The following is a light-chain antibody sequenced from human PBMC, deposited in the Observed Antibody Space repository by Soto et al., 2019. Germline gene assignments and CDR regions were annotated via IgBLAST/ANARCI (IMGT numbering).Light chain of an antibody. J-gene: IGLJ2*01. CDR3: NSYTSSSTVV. CDR2: DVS. Sequence: QSALTQPASVSGSPGQSITISCTGTSSDVGGYNYVSWYQQHPGKAPKLMIYDVSNRPSGISNRFSVSKSGNTASLTISGLQAEDEADYYCNSYTSSSTVVFGGGTKLTVL. V-gene: IGLV2-14*01. CDR1: SSDVGGYNY.